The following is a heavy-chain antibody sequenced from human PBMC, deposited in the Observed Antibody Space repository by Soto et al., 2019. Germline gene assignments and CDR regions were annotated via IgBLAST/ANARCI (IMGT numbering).Heavy chain of an antibody. CDR3: ARDTAAGTNYYYYMGV. CDR2: IYYSGST. Sequence: SETLSLTCTVSGGSISSYYWSWIRQPPGKGLEWIGYIYYSGSTNYNPSLKSRVTISVDTSKNQFSLKLSSVTAADTAVYYCARDTAAGTNYYYYMGVWGKGTTVTVSS. J-gene: IGHJ6*03. CDR1: GGSISSYY. V-gene: IGHV4-59*01. D-gene: IGHD6-13*01.